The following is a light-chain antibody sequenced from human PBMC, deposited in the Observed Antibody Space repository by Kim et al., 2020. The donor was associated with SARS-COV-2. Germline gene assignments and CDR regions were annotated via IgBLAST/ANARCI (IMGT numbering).Light chain of an antibody. CDR1: QSVSSSY. V-gene: IGKV3-20*01. J-gene: IGKJ1*01. CDR3: QQYGSSLTWT. Sequence: PGEIATLSCRASQSVSSSYLAWYQQKPGQAPRLLIYGASSRATGIPDRFSGSGSGTDFTLTISRLEPEDFAVYYCQQYGSSLTWTFGQGTKVEIK. CDR2: GAS.